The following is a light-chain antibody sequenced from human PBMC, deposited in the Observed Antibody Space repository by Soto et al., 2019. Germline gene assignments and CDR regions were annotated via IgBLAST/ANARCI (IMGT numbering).Light chain of an antibody. V-gene: IGLV4-69*01. J-gene: IGLJ3*02. Sequence: QAVVTQSPSASASLGASVKLTCTLSSGHSSYAIAWHQQQPEKGPRYLMKLNSDGSHNKGDGIPDRFSGSSSGAERYLTISSLQSDDEADYYCQTWGTGAWVFGGGTKLTVL. CDR2: LNSDGSH. CDR1: SGHSSYA. CDR3: QTWGTGAWV.